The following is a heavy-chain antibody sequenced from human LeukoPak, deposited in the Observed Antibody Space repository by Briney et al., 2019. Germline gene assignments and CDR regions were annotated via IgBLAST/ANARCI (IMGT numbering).Heavy chain of an antibody. CDR2: ISYDGSNK. D-gene: IGHD3-10*01. V-gene: IGHV3-30*04. CDR1: GFTFSSYA. J-gene: IGHJ4*02. CDR3: ARDYYGSGRGGYFDY. Sequence: PGRSLRLSCAASGFTFSSYAMHWVRQAPGKGLEWVAVISYDGSNKYYADSVKGRFTISRDNSKNTLYLQMNSLRAEDTAVYYCARDYYGSGRGGYFDYWGQGTLVTVSS.